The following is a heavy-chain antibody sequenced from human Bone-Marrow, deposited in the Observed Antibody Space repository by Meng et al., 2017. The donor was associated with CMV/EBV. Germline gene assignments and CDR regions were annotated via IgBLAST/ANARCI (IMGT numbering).Heavy chain of an antibody. CDR1: GFTFNKFG. CDR2: IWYDGSDY. J-gene: IGHJ4*02. D-gene: IGHD4-23*01. V-gene: IGHV3-33*01. Sequence: SWAASGFTFNKFGMHWVRQAPGKGLEWVAVIWYDGSDYYYGDSVKGRFTISRDNSKNTLFLQMNSLRAEDTAMYYCARADDYGGYFDYWGQGTLVTVSS. CDR3: ARADDYGGYFDY.